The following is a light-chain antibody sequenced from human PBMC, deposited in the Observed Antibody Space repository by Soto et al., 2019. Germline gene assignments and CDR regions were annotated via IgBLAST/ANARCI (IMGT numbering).Light chain of an antibody. CDR2: YVD. J-gene: IGLJ1*01. Sequence: QSALTQPASVSGSPGQSITISCTGTSRDVGAYDYVSWYLQYPDKAPQLLIYYVDHRPSGVSSRFSGSKSGNTASLAISGLQGEDEGDYYCCSYSDGSIYFFGTGTKLTVL. CDR1: SRDVGAYDY. CDR3: CSYSDGSIYF. V-gene: IGLV2-14*03.